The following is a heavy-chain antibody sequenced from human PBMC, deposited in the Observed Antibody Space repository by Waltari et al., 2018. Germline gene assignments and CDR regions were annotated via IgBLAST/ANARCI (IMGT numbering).Heavy chain of an antibody. CDR3: ATTGYCDGGTCLMMS. V-gene: IGHV1-69-2*01. Sequence: EVQLVQSGSEVKKPGAAVRISCKASGYTFTDYYIHWVQQAPGKGLEWMGLVDPEEGETIYSEKFQGRVTINADTSTATAYMELRSLRSEDTALYFCATTGYCDGGTCLMMSWGQGTLVTVSS. D-gene: IGHD2-15*01. CDR1: GYTFTDYY. J-gene: IGHJ5*02. CDR2: VDPEEGET.